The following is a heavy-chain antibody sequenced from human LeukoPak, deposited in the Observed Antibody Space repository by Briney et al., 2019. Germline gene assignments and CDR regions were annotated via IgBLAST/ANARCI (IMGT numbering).Heavy chain of an antibody. CDR1: GYTFTSYY. CDR2: INPSGGST. CDR3: ARDSRCCSSTSCYGFCGAYYFDY. J-gene: IGHJ4*02. V-gene: IGHV1-46*01. D-gene: IGHD2-2*01. Sequence: ASVKVSCKASGYTFTSYYMHWVRQDPGQGLEWMGIINPSGGSTSYAQKFQGRVTMTRDTSTSTVYMELSSLRSEDTAVYYCARDSRCCSSTSCYGFCGAYYFDYWGQGTLVTVSS.